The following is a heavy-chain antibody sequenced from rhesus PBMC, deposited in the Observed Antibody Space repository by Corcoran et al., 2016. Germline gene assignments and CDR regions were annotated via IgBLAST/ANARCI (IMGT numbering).Heavy chain of an antibody. J-gene: IGHJ4*01. V-gene: IGHV1-111*02. CDR1: GDTFTDYY. CDR2: VDPEDCEA. CDR3: ATGQATGVDY. Sequence: EVQLVQSGAEVKKPGASVKISCQASGDTFTDYYLHGVRQAPGKGLEVMGRVDPEDCEAIHAQQVHVRVTITADTSTDTAYMELSSLSSEDTAVYYCATGQATGVDYWGQGVLVTVSS.